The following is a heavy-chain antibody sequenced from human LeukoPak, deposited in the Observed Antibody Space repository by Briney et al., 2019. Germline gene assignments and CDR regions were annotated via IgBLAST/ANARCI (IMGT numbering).Heavy chain of an antibody. D-gene: IGHD2-2*01. J-gene: IGHJ4*02. CDR1: GYRFTSYD. V-gene: IGHV1-46*01. CDR3: ARDGPTAAPFDY. Sequence: GASVRFSCKASGYRFTSYDMHWVRQAPGQGLGWMGIINPSGGSTSYAQRFQGRVAMTRDTSTTTVYMEVNSLTSEDTAVYFCARDGPTAAPFDYWGQGTLAPVSS. CDR2: INPSGGST.